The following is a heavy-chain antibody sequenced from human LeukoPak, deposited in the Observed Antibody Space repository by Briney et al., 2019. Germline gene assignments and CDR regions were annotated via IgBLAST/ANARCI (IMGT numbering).Heavy chain of an antibody. Sequence: GGSLRLSCAASGFTFDDYGMSWVRQAPGKGLEWVSGINWNGGSTVYADSVKGRFTISRDNAKNSLYLQMNSLRAEDTALYYCAREAGGAYQYDFWSGYWTMGAFDIWGQGTMVTVSS. D-gene: IGHD3-3*01. J-gene: IGHJ3*02. CDR3: AREAGGAYQYDFWSGYWTMGAFDI. CDR2: INWNGGST. CDR1: GFTFDDYG. V-gene: IGHV3-20*04.